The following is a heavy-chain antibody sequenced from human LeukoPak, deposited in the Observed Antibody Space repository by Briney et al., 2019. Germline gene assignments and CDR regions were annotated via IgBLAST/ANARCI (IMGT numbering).Heavy chain of an antibody. Sequence: SETLSLTCAVYGGSFSGYYWSWIRQPPGKGLEWIGEINHSGSTNYNPSLKSRVTISADTSKNQFSLKLSSVTAADTAVYYCAAGYSYSLAFDIWGQGTMVTVSS. V-gene: IGHV4-34*01. J-gene: IGHJ3*02. CDR1: GGSFSGYY. CDR2: INHSGST. CDR3: AAGYSYSLAFDI. D-gene: IGHD5-18*01.